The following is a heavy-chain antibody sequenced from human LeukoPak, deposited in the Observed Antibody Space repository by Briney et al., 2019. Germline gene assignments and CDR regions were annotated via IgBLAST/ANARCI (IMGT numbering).Heavy chain of an antibody. V-gene: IGHV4-61*02. CDR1: GGSISSGSYY. D-gene: IGHD4-17*01. J-gene: IGHJ6*03. CDR3: ARGRWTVTTSVGYYYYYMDV. CDR2: IYTSGST. Sequence: PSETLSLTCTVSGGSISSGSYYWSWIRQPAGKGLEWIGRIYTSGSTNYNPSLKSRVTISVDTSKNQFSLKLSSVTAADTAVYYCARGRWTVTTSVGYYYYYMDVWGKGTTVTISS.